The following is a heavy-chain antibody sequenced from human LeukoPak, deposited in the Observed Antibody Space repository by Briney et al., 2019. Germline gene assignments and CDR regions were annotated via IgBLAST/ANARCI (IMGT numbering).Heavy chain of an antibody. V-gene: IGHV3-21*01. D-gene: IGHD3-9*01. Sequence: GGSLRLSCAASGGTFSSDSMNGVRQALGKGREWVSSISSSSSYIYYADSVKGRFTISRDNAKPSLYPQMNSLRAEDTAVYYCAIVWKRNLAYEILTGLNDAFDIWGQGTMVTVSS. CDR3: AIVWKRNLAYEILTGLNDAFDI. CDR1: GGTFSSDS. CDR2: ISSSSSYI. J-gene: IGHJ3*02.